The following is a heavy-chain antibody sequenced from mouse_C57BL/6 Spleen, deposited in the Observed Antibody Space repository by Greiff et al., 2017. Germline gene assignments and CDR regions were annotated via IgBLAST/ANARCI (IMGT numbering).Heavy chain of an antibody. CDR2: IYPGDGDT. CDR3: AREGYYGSSLPFAY. CDR1: GYAFSSSW. J-gene: IGHJ3*01. Sequence: QVQLKQSGPELVKPGASVKISCKASGYAFSSSWMNWVKQRPGKGLEWIGRIYPGDGDTNYNGKFKGKATLTADKSSSPAYMQLSSLTSEDSAVYFCAREGYYGSSLPFAYWGQGTLVTVSA. V-gene: IGHV1-82*01. D-gene: IGHD1-1*01.